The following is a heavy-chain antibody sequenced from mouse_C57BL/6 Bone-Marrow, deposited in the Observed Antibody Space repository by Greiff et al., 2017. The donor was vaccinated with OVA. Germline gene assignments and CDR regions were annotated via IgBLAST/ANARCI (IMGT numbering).Heavy chain of an antibody. J-gene: IGHJ2*01. D-gene: IGHD2-3*01. CDR2: IDPENGDT. V-gene: IGHV14-4*01. CDR3: TTRDGGYYFDY. CDR1: GFNIKDDY. Sequence: VQLKESGAELVRPGASVKLSCTASGFNIKDDYMHWVKQRPEQGLEWIGWIDPENGDTEYASKFQGKATITADTSSNTAYLQLSSLTSEDTAVYYCTTRDGGYYFDYWGQGTTLTVAS.